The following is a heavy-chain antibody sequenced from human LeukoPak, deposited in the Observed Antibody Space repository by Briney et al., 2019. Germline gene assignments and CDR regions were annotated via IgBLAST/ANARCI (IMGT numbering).Heavy chain of an antibody. V-gene: IGHV3-11*01. CDR2: ISPGGDAI. D-gene: IGHD2-15*01. Sequence: GGSLSLACEATGFDFSADYMTWIRQAPGEGLEWVAYISPGGDAIYYGDSVKGRFIVSRENAKNALYLEMNRLRAEDTAVYYCAREIVYYMDVWGKGATVTVSS. CDR1: GFDFSADY. CDR3: AREIVYYMDV. J-gene: IGHJ6*03.